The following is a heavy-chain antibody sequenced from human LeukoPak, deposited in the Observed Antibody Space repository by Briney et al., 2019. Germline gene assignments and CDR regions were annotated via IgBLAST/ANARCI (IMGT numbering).Heavy chain of an antibody. J-gene: IGHJ4*02. CDR3: AKGGHYNFDY. D-gene: IGHD4-11*01. Sequence: HPGGSLRLSCAASGFTFSTYWMKWVRQAPGKGLEWVASIKEDGSDKYYVDSVKGRFSISRDNAKYSLYLQMNSLRTEDTAVYYCAKGGHYNFDYWGQGTLVTVSS. CDR2: IKEDGSDK. CDR1: GFTFSTYW. V-gene: IGHV3-7*01.